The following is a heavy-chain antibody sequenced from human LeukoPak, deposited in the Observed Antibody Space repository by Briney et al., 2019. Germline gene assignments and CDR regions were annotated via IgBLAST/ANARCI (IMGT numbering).Heavy chain of an antibody. Sequence: GGSLRLSCAASGFTFSSYAMSWVRQAPGKGLEWVSAISGSGGSTYYADSVKGRFTISRDNSKNTLYLQTNSLRAEDTAVYYCAARGIAVAGYFDYWGQGTLVTVSS. D-gene: IGHD6-19*01. J-gene: IGHJ4*02. CDR1: GFTFSSYA. CDR2: ISGSGGST. CDR3: AARGIAVAGYFDY. V-gene: IGHV3-23*01.